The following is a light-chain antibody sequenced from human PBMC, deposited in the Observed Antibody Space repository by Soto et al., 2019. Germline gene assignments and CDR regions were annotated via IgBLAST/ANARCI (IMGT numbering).Light chain of an antibody. Sequence: DIQMTQSPSTLSASVGDRVTITCRASQSISSWLAWYQQKPGKAPNLLIYKASSLQSGVPSRFSGSGSGTEFTLTISSLQPDDCGTYYCHQYNDKWTFGQGTKVEIK. CDR3: HQYNDKWT. CDR2: KAS. CDR1: QSISSW. J-gene: IGKJ1*01. V-gene: IGKV1-5*03.